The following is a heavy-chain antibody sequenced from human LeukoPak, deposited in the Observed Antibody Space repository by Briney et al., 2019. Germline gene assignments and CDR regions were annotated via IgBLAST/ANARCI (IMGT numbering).Heavy chain of an antibody. CDR1: GGSISRSSYY. V-gene: IGHV4-39*01. Sequence: SETLSLACSVSGGSISRSSYYWGWIRQPPRKGLEWIGSIYYSGSTYYNPSLKSRFTMSVDTPKNHCPPKLSSVTAADTAVYYCARHVDGYTYYYYYGMDVWGQGTTVTVSS. CDR2: IYYSGST. D-gene: IGHD5-24*01. J-gene: IGHJ6*02. CDR3: ARHVDGYTYYYYYGMDV.